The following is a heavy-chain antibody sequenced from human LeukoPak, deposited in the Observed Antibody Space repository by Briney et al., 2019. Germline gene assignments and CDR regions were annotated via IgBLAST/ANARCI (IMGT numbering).Heavy chain of an antibody. Sequence: SETLSLTCTVSGGSVGSAGYYWSWIRQPPGGGLEWIGYIYYIRNTNYNPSLKSRVTMSLDPSKTHFSLKLNSVTAADTAVYYCARTQSQSGSYRYYFGYWGQGTLVTVSS. CDR1: GGSVGSAGYY. CDR3: ARTQSQSGSYRYYFGY. D-gene: IGHD1-26*01. CDR2: IYYIRNT. V-gene: IGHV4-61*08. J-gene: IGHJ4*02.